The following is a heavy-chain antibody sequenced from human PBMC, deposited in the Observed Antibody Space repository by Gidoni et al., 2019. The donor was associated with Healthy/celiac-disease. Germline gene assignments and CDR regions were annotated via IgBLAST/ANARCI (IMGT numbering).Heavy chain of an antibody. V-gene: IGHV4-39*01. D-gene: IGHD6-13*01. CDR3: AGNRGFGSSSYY. CDR2: IYYSGST. Sequence: QLQLQESGPGLVKPSETLSLTCTVPGGSISSSSYYWGWIRQPPGKGLEWIGSIYYSGSTYYNPSLKSRVTISVDTSKNQFSLKLSSVTAADTAVYYCAGNRGFGSSSYYWGQGTLVTVSS. J-gene: IGHJ4*02. CDR1: GGSISSSSYY.